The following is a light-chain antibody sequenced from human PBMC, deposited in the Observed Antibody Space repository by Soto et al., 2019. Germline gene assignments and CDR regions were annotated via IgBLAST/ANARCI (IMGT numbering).Light chain of an antibody. Sequence: EIVMTQSPATLSVSPGERAILSCRASKSVSNNLAWYQQKPGQAPRLLIYGASTRATGIPARFSGSGSGTDFTLSISSLQSEDCAIYYCQQYNNWPPLTFGGGTKVEIK. CDR3: QQYNNWPPLT. CDR1: KSVSNN. V-gene: IGKV3-15*01. J-gene: IGKJ4*01. CDR2: GAS.